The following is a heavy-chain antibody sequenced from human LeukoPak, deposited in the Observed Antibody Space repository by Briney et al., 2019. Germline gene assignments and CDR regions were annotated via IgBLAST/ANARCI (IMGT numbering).Heavy chain of an antibody. J-gene: IGHJ4*02. CDR1: GYTFTGYY. CDR2: INPNSGGT. Sequence: GASVKVSCKASGYTFTGYYMRWVRQAPGQGLEWMGWINPNSGGTNYAQKFQGRVTMTRDTSISTAYMELSRLRSDDTAVYYCARDHLGYQLPRYYFDYWGQGTLVTVSS. V-gene: IGHV1-2*02. D-gene: IGHD2-2*01. CDR3: ARDHLGYQLPRYYFDY.